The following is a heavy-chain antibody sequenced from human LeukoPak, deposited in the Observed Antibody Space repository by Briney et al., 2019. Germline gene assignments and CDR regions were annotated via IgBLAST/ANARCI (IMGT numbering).Heavy chain of an antibody. CDR3: ASAKACCSSCYIVDY. Sequence: GGSLTLSCAASGLTFNAYAIHWVREAPGKGLEWVAIISSDGSSKTYAESLKGRFTISRDNSKNTLSLHLSGLSAEDTAVYYCASAKACCSSCYIVDYWGQGTLVAVSS. V-gene: IGHV3-30*04. D-gene: IGHD2-2*02. CDR1: GLTFNAYA. CDR2: ISSDGSSK. J-gene: IGHJ4*02.